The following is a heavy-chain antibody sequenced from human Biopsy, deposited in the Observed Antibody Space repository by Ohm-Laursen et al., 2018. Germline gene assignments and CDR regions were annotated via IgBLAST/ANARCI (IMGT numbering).Heavy chain of an antibody. CDR1: GYTFTSYD. CDR3: GRAVRNQLLTDP. Sequence: GASVKVSCKASGYTFTSYDITWVRQASGHGPEWIGWLNPVSGNSNFGQKFRGRVTVTSDTSISTAYMELSGLTSDDTATYYCGRAVRNQLLTDPWGQGTLVTVTS. V-gene: IGHV1-8*01. D-gene: IGHD1-7*01. J-gene: IGHJ5*02. CDR2: LNPVSGNS.